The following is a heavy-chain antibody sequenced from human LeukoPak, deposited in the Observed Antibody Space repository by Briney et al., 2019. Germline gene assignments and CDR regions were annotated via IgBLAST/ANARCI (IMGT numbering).Heavy chain of an antibody. CDR3: ARDGGNWYVGY. D-gene: IGHD1-1*01. J-gene: IGHJ4*02. CDR1: GYTFTGYH. V-gene: IGHV1-2*02. CDR2: INPNSGFT. Sequence: ASVKVSCKTSGYTFTGYHLHWVRQAPGQGLEWMGSINPNSGFTNYAQRFQGRVTMTRHTSISTVYMELSRLTSDDTAVYSCARDGGNWYVGYWGQGTLVTVSS.